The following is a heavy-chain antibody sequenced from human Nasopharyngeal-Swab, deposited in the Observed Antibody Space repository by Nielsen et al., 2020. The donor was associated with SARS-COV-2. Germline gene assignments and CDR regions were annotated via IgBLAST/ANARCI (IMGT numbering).Heavy chain of an antibody. V-gene: IGHV1-8*01. J-gene: IGHJ6*03. D-gene: IGHD5-12*01. CDR3: ARGFIVATIFHYYYYMDV. CDR2: MNPNSGNT. Sequence: ASVKVSCKASGYTITSYDINWGRQATGQGLEWMGWMNPNSGNTGYAQKFQGRVTMIRNTSISTAYMELSSLRSEDTAVYYCARGFIVATIFHYYYYMDVWGKGTTVTVSS. CDR1: GYTITSYD.